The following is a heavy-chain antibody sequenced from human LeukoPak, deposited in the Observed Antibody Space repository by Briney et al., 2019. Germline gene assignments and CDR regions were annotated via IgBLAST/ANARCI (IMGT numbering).Heavy chain of an antibody. V-gene: IGHV4-31*03. CDR1: GGSISSGGYY. CDR3: ARGRRYYDSSGYYYYFDY. D-gene: IGHD3-22*01. CDR2: IYYSGST. J-gene: IGHJ4*02. Sequence: SETLSLTCTVSGGSISSGGYYWSWIRQHPGKGLEWIGYIYYSGSTYYNPSLKSRVTISVDTSKNQFSLKLSSVTAADTAVYYCARGRRYYDSSGYYYYFDYWGQGTLVTVSS.